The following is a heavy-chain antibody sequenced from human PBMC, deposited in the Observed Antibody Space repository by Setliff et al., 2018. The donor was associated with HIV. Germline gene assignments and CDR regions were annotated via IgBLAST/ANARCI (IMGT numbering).Heavy chain of an antibody. J-gene: IGHJ4*03. Sequence: PGGSLRLSCAASGFTFSSYEMIWVRQSPGKGLEWISYFSGSGSTIFYADSVKGRFTISRDNSKNTLYLEMNSLRVEDTAVYYCVRSFQGGCFDSWGQGTQVTVSS. V-gene: IGHV3-48*03. CDR1: GFTFSSYE. CDR3: VRSFQGGCFDS. CDR2: FSGSGSTI.